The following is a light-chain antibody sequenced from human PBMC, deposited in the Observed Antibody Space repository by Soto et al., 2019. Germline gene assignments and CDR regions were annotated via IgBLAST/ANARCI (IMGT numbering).Light chain of an antibody. J-gene: IGKJ4*01. V-gene: IGKV3-11*01. Sequence: EIVLTQSPATLSLSPGERATLSCRASQSVSNYLAWYQQKPGQAPSLLIYDASNRATGIPARFSGSGSGTDVTLTISSLEPEDFAVYYCQQRSNWPLLTFGGGTKVEIK. CDR3: QQRSNWPLLT. CDR1: QSVSNY. CDR2: DAS.